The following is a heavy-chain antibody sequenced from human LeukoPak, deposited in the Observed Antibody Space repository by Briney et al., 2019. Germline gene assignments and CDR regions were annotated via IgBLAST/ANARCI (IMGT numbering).Heavy chain of an antibody. J-gene: IGHJ4*02. CDR2: MNPNRDNT. Sequence: GASVKVSCKASGYTFTNYDISWVRPATGQWLEWMGWMNPNRDNTRYAQKFQGRVTITRNTSISTAYMELSSLRSEDTAVYYCARGQAGYCSGGSCKHPVYYFDWWGQGTLVTVSS. CDR3: ARGQAGYCSGGSCKHPVYYFDW. D-gene: IGHD2-15*01. CDR1: GYTFTNYD. V-gene: IGHV1-8*03.